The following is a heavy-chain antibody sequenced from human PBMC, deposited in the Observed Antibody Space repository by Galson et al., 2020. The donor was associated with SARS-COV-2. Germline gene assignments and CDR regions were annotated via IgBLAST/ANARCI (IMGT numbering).Heavy chain of an antibody. J-gene: IGHJ4*02. CDR1: GFTFSSYV. V-gene: IGHV3-33*01. CDR2: IWHEGSHN. CDR3: ARDHVTYYYVSGGEDD. Sequence: QLGESLKISCSTSGFTFSSYVMHLVRQAPGKGLEWVAVIWHEGSHNYYADSVKGRFTIHRDKSQNTLNLQMNILRAEYTAVYYCARDHVTYYYVSGGEDDWGQGTLVTVSS. D-gene: IGHD3-22*01.